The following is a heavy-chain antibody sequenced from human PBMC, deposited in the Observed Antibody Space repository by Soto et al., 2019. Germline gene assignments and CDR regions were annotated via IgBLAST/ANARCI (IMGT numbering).Heavy chain of an antibody. V-gene: IGHV4-4*02. CDR3: ARGGSSGWYVDY. D-gene: IGHD6-19*01. J-gene: IGHJ4*02. CDR2: IYHSGST. CDR1: GGSISSSNW. Sequence: QVQLQESGPGLVKPSGTLSLTCAVSGGSISSSNWWSWVRQPPGKGLEWIGEIYHSGSTNYNPSLKSRVTISVYKSKKQFSLKLSSVTAADTAVYHCARGGSSGWYVDYWGQGTLVTVSS.